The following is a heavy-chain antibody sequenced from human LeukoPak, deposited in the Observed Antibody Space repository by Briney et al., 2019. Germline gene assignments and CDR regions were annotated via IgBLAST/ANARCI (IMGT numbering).Heavy chain of an antibody. Sequence: ASVKVSCKASGYDFIDYGISWVRQAPGQGLEWMGWRSIYNGNTDYKLQGRVTMTTDTSTSTAYMEVRSLRSDDTAVYYCARGGPFPSGSSSREYYLDYWGQGTLVTVSS. D-gene: IGHD6-6*01. CDR1: GYDFIDYG. CDR2: RSIYNGNT. J-gene: IGHJ4*02. V-gene: IGHV1-18*01. CDR3: ARGGPFPSGSSSREYYLDY.